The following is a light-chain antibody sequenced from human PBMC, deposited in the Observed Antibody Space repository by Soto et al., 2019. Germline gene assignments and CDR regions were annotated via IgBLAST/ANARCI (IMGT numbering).Light chain of an antibody. V-gene: IGKV3-11*01. Sequence: EVVLTPSPATLSLSPGERATLSCRASQSVSRYLAWYQQKPGQAPRLLIHDATNRATGIPARFSGSGSGTDFTLTISSLEPEDFAVYYCQQRGNWPPVTFGGGTKVEIK. J-gene: IGKJ4*01. CDR3: QQRGNWPPVT. CDR2: DAT. CDR1: QSVSRY.